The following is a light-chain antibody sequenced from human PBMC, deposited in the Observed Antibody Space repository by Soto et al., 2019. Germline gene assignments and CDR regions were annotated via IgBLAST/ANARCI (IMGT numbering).Light chain of an antibody. CDR1: QNIGSS. J-gene: IGKJ2*01. CDR3: QQHNYDSAVT. CDR2: DAS. Sequence: DIQMTQSPSTLSASVGDRVSITCRASQNIGSSLAWYQHIPGKAPKLLIFDASTLQTGVPSRFSGSGFGTEFTRTNTGLQPDDFATFYCQQHNYDSAVTFVHGTKLEMK. V-gene: IGKV1-5*01.